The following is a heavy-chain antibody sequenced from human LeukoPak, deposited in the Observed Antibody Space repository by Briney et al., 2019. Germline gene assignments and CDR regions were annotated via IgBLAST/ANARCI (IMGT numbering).Heavy chain of an antibody. V-gene: IGHV3-30*18. CDR3: AKDSGYLDY. D-gene: IGHD3-22*01. J-gene: IGHJ4*02. CDR1: GFTFSSYG. Sequence: GRSLRPSCAASGFTFSSYGMHWVRQAPGKGLEWVAVIWYGGSNKYYADSVKGRFTISRVNSKNTLYLQMNSLRAEDTAVYYCAKDSGYLDYWGQGTLVTVSS. CDR2: IWYGGSNK.